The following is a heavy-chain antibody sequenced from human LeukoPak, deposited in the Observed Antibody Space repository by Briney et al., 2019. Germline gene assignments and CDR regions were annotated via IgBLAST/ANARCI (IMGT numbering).Heavy chain of an antibody. J-gene: IGHJ4*02. CDR3: ARDVRPDY. CDR2: IKQDGTEK. V-gene: IGHV3-7*04. D-gene: IGHD6-6*01. CDR1: GFTFSSYW. Sequence: GGSLRLSCAASGFTFSSYWMSWVRQAPGEGLEWVANIKQDGTEKYYMDSVKGRFSISRDNAKNSLYLQMNALRAEDTAVYYCARDVRPDYWGQGALVTVST.